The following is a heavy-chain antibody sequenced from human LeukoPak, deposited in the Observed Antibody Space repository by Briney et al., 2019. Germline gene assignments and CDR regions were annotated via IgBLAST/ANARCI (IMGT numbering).Heavy chain of an antibody. J-gene: IGHJ4*02. CDR1: GFSFSSYD. CDR2: ISSRSTSI. D-gene: IGHD3-3*01. V-gene: IGHV3-21*01. Sequence: GGSLRLSCAASGFSFSSYDMNWVRQAPGKGLEWVSSISSRSTSIYYADSVRGRFTISRDNAKNSLYLQMNSLRAEDTAVYWCARDYIAYDPLDYWGQGTLVTVSS. CDR3: ARDYIAYDPLDY.